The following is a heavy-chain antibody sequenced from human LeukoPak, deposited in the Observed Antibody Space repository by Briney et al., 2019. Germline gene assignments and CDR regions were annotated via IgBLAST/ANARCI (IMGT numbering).Heavy chain of an antibody. Sequence: GGSLRLSCAASGFIFSDHGMHWVRQAPGKGLEWVSVIYSGGSTYYADSVKGRFTISRDNSKNTLYLQMNSLRAEDTAVYYCARDYASDLDYYYYGMDVWGQGTTVTVSS. J-gene: IGHJ6*02. CDR2: IYSGGST. D-gene: IGHD3-16*01. CDR1: GFIFSDHG. V-gene: IGHV3-66*01. CDR3: ARDYASDLDYYYYGMDV.